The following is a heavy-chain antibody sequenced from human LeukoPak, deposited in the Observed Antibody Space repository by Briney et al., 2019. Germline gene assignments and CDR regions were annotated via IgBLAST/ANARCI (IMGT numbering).Heavy chain of an antibody. CDR1: GFTFDGYA. J-gene: IGHJ5*02. Sequence: AGGSLRLSCAASGFTFDGYAMHWVRQAPGKGLEWVSGISWNSGSIGYADSVKGRFTISRDNAKNSLYLQMNSLRAEDTALYYCAKAGTRNGMLDPWGQGTLVTVSS. V-gene: IGHV3-9*01. CDR2: ISWNSGSI. CDR3: AKAGTRNGMLDP. D-gene: IGHD6-13*01.